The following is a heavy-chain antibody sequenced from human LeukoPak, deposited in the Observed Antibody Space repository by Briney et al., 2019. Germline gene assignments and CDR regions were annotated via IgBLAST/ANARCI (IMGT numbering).Heavy chain of an antibody. CDR2: LYHSGTT. J-gene: IGHJ2*01. V-gene: IGHV4-59*08. D-gene: IGHD5-24*01. CDR3: ARLGYNDYVARYFDL. CDR1: GXSISSYY. Sequence: SETLSLTCTVSGXSISSYYWSWIRQPPGKGQEWIGYLYHSGTTNYNPSLKSRVTISVDTSKNEFSLKLTSVTAADTAVYYCARLGYNDYVARYFDLWGRGTLVTVSS.